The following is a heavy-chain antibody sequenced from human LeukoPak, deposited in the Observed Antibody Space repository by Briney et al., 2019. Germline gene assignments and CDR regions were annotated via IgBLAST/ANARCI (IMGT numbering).Heavy chain of an antibody. Sequence: GESLKISCKGSGYSFTSYWIGWVRQMPGKGLECMGIIYPGDSDTRYSPSFQGQVTISADKSISTAYLQWSSLKASDTAMYYCARLSYCSGGSCYLAYWGQGTLVTVSS. D-gene: IGHD2-15*01. J-gene: IGHJ4*02. V-gene: IGHV5-51*01. CDR1: GYSFTSYW. CDR2: IYPGDSDT. CDR3: ARLSYCSGGSCYLAY.